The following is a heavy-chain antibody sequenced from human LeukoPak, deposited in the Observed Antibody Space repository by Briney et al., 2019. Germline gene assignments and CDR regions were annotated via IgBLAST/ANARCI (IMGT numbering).Heavy chain of an antibody. D-gene: IGHD2-8*01. J-gene: IGHJ4*02. CDR1: GFAFNTYS. CDR2: IRSDSTTI. V-gene: IGHV3-48*01. Sequence: PGGPLRLSCAASGFAFNTYSMNWVRQAPGKGLEWVSYIRSDSTTINYAESVKGRFTISRDNAKNSLYLQMNSLRAEDTAVYFCARVQAGKWDFDFWGQGTLVTVSS. CDR3: ARVQAGKWDFDF.